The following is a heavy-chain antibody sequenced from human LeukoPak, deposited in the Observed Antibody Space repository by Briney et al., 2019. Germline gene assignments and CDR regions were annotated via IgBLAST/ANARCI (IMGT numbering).Heavy chain of an antibody. CDR2: IYYSGST. D-gene: IGHD2-15*01. Sequence: SETLSLTCTVSGGSISSYYWSWIRQPPGKGLEWVGYIYYSGSTNYNPSLKSRVTISVDTSKNQFSLKLSSVTAADTAVYYCARGFVFYYYMDVWGKGTTVTVSS. CDR1: GGSISSYY. J-gene: IGHJ6*03. CDR3: ARGFVFYYYMDV. V-gene: IGHV4-59*01.